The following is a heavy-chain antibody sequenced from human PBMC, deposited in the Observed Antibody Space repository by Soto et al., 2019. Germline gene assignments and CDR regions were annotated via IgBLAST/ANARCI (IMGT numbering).Heavy chain of an antibody. Sequence: CMLGCRQVLGKELVWVSRINSDGSSTSYADSVKGRFTISRDNARNTLYLQMNSLSAEDTAVYSCASYALSSVNFVSLGLGT. CDR2: INSDGSST. V-gene: IGHV3-74*01. J-gene: IGHJ4*02. D-gene: IGHD6-19*01. CDR3: ASYALSSVNFVS. CDR1: C.